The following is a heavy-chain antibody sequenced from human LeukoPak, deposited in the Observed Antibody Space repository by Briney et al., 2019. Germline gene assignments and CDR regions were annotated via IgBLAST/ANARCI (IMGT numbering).Heavy chain of an antibody. J-gene: IGHJ6*03. D-gene: IGHD3-10*01. CDR3: ARACRGDNYYYNMDV. V-gene: IGHV4-31*03. CDR2: IYHSGST. Sequence: SQTLSLTCTVSGGSISTGGSYWSWVRQNPGKGLEWIGYIYHSGSTYYNPSLKTRLTISVDTSKNQFSLEISSVTVADTAVYFCARACRGDNYYYNMDVWGKGITVTVSS. CDR1: GGSISTGGSY.